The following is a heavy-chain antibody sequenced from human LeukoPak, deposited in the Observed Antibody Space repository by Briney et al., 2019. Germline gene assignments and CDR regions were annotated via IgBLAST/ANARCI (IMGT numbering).Heavy chain of an antibody. CDR3: AKDLRGYSYGSDAFDI. D-gene: IGHD5-18*01. Sequence: TGGSLRLSCAASGFTFSSYWMSWVRQAPGKGLEWVANIKQDGSEKYYVDSVKGRFTISRDNAKNSLYLQMNSLRAEDTAVYYCAKDLRGYSYGSDAFDIWGQGTMVTVSS. CDR2: IKQDGSEK. J-gene: IGHJ3*02. CDR1: GFTFSSYW. V-gene: IGHV3-7*01.